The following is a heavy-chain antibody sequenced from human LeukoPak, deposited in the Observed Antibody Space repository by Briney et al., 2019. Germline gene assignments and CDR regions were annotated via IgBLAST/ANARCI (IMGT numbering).Heavy chain of an antibody. Sequence: ASVKVSCKASGYTFTSYGISWVRQAPGQGLEWMGWISAYNGNTNYARKLQGRVTMTTDTSTSTAYMELRSLRSDDTAVYYCARDMNSSGFGLSYFDYWGQGTLVTVSS. J-gene: IGHJ4*02. CDR1: GYTFTSYG. CDR3: ARDMNSSGFGLSYFDY. V-gene: IGHV1-18*01. D-gene: IGHD6-19*01. CDR2: ISAYNGNT.